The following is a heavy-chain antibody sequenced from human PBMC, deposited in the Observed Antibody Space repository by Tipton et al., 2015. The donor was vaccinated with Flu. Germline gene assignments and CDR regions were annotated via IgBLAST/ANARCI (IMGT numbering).Heavy chain of an antibody. V-gene: IGHV3-21*01. CDR3: ARERGWFGLDY. D-gene: IGHD3-10*01. J-gene: IGHJ4*02. CDR1: GFPFSSFS. Sequence: SLRLSCAASGFPFSSFSMNWVRQAPGKGLEWVSSISSSSSYMYYADSVKGRFTISRDDAKNSLYLQMNSLRAEDTAVYYCARERGWFGLDYWGQGTLVTVSS. CDR2: ISSSSSYM.